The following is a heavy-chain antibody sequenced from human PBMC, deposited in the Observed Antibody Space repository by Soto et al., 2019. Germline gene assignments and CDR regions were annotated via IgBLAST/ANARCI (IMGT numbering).Heavy chain of an antibody. CDR1: GGSISSYY. CDR2: IYYSGST. J-gene: IGHJ4*02. CDR3: ARGRRGSRTYYFDY. D-gene: IGHD1-26*01. V-gene: IGHV4-59*01. Sequence: SETLSLTCTVSGGSISSYYWSWIRQPPGKGLEWIGYIYYSGSTNYNPSLKSRVTISVDTSKNQFSLKLSSVTAADTAVYYCARGRRGSRTYYFDYWGQGTLFTVSS.